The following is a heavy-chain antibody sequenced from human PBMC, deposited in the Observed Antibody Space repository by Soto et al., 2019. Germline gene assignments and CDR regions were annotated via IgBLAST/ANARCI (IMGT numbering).Heavy chain of an antibody. V-gene: IGHV3-7*01. D-gene: IGHD3-10*01. J-gene: IGHJ4*02. CDR1: GFTFTNYW. CDR2: IKEDGSEK. CDR3: ARGGSQRHDY. Sequence: SVGSLRLSCVASGFTFTNYWMNWVRQAPGKGLEWVANIKEDGSEKYYVDSVKGRFTISRDNAQKSLYLQMNSLRAEDTAVYYCARGGSQRHDYWGQGTLVTVSS.